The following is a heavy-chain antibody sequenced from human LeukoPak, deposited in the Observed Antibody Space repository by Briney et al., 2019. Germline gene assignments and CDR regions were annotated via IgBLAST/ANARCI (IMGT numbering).Heavy chain of an antibody. J-gene: IGHJ3*02. CDR1: GGTFSSYA. CDR3: ARDGGGEGDTHDAFDI. CDR2: IIPIFGTA. D-gene: IGHD3-16*01. Sequence: ASVKVSCKASGGTFSSYAISWVRQAPGQGLEWMGGIIPIFGTANYAQKFQGRVTITADKSTSTAYMELSSLRSEDTAVYYCARDGGGEGDTHDAFDIWGQGTMVTVSS. V-gene: IGHV1-69*06.